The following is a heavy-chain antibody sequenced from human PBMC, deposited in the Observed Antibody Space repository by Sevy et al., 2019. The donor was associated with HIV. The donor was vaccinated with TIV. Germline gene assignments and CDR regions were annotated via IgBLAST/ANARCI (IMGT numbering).Heavy chain of an antibody. CDR3: ARESYYDFWSGYLERAFDI. CDR1: GFTFSSYG. J-gene: IGHJ3*02. CDR2: IWYDGSNK. Sequence: GESLKISCAASGFTFSSYGMHWVRQAPGKGLEWVAVIWYDGSNKYYADSVKGRFTISRDNSKNTLYLQMNSLRAGDTAMYYCARESYYDFWSGYLERAFDIWGQGTMVTVSS. V-gene: IGHV3-33*01. D-gene: IGHD3-3*01.